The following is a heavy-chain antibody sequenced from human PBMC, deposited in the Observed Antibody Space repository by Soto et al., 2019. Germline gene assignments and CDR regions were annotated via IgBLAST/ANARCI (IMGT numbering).Heavy chain of an antibody. CDR2: IYYSGSS. Sequence: QVQLQESGPGLVKPSETLSLTCTVSGGSIGNSYWSWIRQSPGKGLEWIGYIYYSGSSNYNPSLKSRVSTSVDTSKNQFSLKLSSVTAADTAVCYCARHSSSWPIFDYWGQGTLVIVSS. V-gene: IGHV4-59*08. CDR1: GGSIGNSY. D-gene: IGHD6-13*01. CDR3: ARHSSSWPIFDY. J-gene: IGHJ4*02.